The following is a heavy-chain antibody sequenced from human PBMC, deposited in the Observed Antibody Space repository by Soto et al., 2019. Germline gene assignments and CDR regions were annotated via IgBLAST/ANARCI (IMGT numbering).Heavy chain of an antibody. J-gene: IGHJ4*02. D-gene: IGHD3-16*02. V-gene: IGHV3-74*01. Sequence: PGGSLRLSCAASGFTFSSYWMHWVRQAPGKGLVWVSRINSDGSSTSYADSVKGRFTISRDNAKNTLYLQMNSLRAEDTAVYYCASSTYDYVWGSYPMDYWGQGTLVTVSS. CDR1: GFTFSSYW. CDR3: ASSTYDYVWGSYPMDY. CDR2: INSDGSST.